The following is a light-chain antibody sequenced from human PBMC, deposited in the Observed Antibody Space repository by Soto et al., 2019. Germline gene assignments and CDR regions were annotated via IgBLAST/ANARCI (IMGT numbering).Light chain of an antibody. CDR2: KAS. CDR3: QHYNSYSET. CDR1: QTISSW. J-gene: IGKJ1*01. Sequence: DIQLTQSPSTLSGSVGDRVTITCRASQTISSWLAWYQQKPGKAPKLLIYKASTLKSGVPSRFSGSGSGTEFTLTISSLQTDDFATYYCQHYNSYSETFGQWTKVDIK. V-gene: IGKV1-5*03.